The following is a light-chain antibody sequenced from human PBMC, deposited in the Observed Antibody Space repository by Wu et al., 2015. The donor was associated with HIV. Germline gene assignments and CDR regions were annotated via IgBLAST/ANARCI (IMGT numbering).Light chain of an antibody. CDR2: GAS. CDR1: QSVSGSY. V-gene: IGKV3-20*01. J-gene: IGKJ1*01. CDR3: QLYGRT. Sequence: EIVLTQSPGTLSLSPGESATLSCRASQSVSGSYLAWYQHKPGQAPRLLIYGASRRATVIPDRFSGSGSGTDFTLTISRLEPEDFAVYYCQLYGRTFGQGTKVEIK.